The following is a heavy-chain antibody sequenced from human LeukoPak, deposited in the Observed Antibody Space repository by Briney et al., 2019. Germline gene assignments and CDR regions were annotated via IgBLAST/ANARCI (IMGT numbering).Heavy chain of an antibody. CDR3: ARGGGYDIFFDY. D-gene: IGHD3-9*01. CDR2: IYYGGST. V-gene: IGHV4-30-4*01. Sequence: PSETLSLTCTVSGGSISSGDYYWSWIRQPPGKGLEWIGYIYYGGSTYYNPSLKSRVTISVDTSKNQFSLKLSSVTAADTAVYYCARGGGYDIFFDYWGQGTLVTVSS. CDR1: GGSISSGDYY. J-gene: IGHJ4*02.